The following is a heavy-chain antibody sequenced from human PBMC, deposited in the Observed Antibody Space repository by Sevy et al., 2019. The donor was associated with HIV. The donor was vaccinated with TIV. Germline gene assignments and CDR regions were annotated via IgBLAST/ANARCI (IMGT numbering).Heavy chain of an antibody. CDR2: ISTFNVNT. D-gene: IGHD2-2*01. V-gene: IGHV1-18*01. CDR3: ARDDCSSLSCHGSLLY. CDR1: GYTFTSYG. J-gene: IGHJ4*02. Sequence: ASVKVSCKASGYTFTSYGISWVRQAPGQGLEWMGWISTFNVNTNNAQKFQGRVTMTTDTSTSKAYMELTSLRSDDTAVYYCARDDCSSLSCHGSLLYGGQGTLVTVSS.